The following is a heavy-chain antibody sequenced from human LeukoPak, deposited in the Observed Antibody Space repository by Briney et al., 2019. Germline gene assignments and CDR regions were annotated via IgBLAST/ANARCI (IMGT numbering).Heavy chain of an antibody. CDR3: ASGYSSSWPPWGDDY. CDR1: GFTFSSYA. CDR2: ISGSGGST. J-gene: IGHJ4*02. D-gene: IGHD6-13*01. Sequence: PGGSLRLSCAASGFTFSSYAMSWVRQAPGKGREWVSAISGSGGSTYYADSVKGRFTISRDNSKNTLYLQMNSLRAEDTAVYYCASGYSSSWPPWGDDYWGQGTLVTVSS. V-gene: IGHV3-23*01.